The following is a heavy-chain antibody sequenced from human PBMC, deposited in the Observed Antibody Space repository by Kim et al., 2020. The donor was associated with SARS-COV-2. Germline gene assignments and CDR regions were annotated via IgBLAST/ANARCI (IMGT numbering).Heavy chain of an antibody. CDR3: AKDINDYGGNSFDY. V-gene: IGHV3-9*01. CDR2: ISWNSGSM. CDR1: GFSFDDHA. J-gene: IGHJ4*02. D-gene: IGHD4-17*01. Sequence: GGSLRLSCAASGFSFDDHAMHWVRQAPGKGLEWVSGISWNSGSMGYADSVKGRFTISRNNAKNSLFLRMNSLRAEDTAFYYCAKDINDYGGNSFDYWGQGILVSVSS.